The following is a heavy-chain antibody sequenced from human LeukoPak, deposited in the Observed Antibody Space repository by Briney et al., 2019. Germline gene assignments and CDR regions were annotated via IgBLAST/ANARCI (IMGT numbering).Heavy chain of an antibody. CDR1: GYTFTSYY. CDR2: INPSGGST. CDR3: ARDQNGVTMALSYFDY. D-gene: IGHD4/OR15-4a*01. J-gene: IGHJ4*02. Sequence: GASVKVSCKASGYTFTSYYMHWVRQAPGQGLEWMGIINPSGGSTSYAQKFQGRVTMTRDMSTSTVYMELSSLRSEDTAVYYCARDQNGVTMALSYFDYWGQGTLVTVSS. V-gene: IGHV1-46*01.